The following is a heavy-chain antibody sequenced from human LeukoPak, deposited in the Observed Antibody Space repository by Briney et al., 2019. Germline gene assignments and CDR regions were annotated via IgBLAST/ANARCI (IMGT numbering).Heavy chain of an antibody. J-gene: IGHJ6*03. Sequence: PGGSLRLSCAASGFTFSNYAMNWVRQAPGKGLEWGSGINWNGGSTGYADSVKDRLTTSRDNAKNSLYLQMNSLRDEDTALYYCARDRPRYCSSTSCYALGHYYYMDVWGKGTTVTVSS. CDR1: GFTFSNYA. V-gene: IGHV3-20*04. CDR3: ARDRPRYCSSTSCYALGHYYYMDV. D-gene: IGHD2-2*01. CDR2: INWNGGST.